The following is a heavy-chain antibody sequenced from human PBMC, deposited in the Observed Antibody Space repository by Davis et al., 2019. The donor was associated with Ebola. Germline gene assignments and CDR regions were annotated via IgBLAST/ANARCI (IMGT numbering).Heavy chain of an antibody. J-gene: IGHJ4*02. CDR3: ARAQFPTTSDH. CDR1: GYTFTSYY. V-gene: IGHV1-2*06. D-gene: IGHD1-1*01. Sequence: ASAKVSCKASGYTFTSYYMHWVRQAPGQGLEWMGRINPNSGGTNYAQKFQGRVTMTRDTSISTAYMELSRLRSDDTAVYYCARAQFPTTSDHWGQGTLVTVSS. CDR2: INPNSGGT.